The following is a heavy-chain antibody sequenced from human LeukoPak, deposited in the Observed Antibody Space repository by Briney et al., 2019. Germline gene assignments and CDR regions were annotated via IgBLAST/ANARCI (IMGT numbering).Heavy chain of an antibody. Sequence: GGSLRLSCAASGFTFTSYAMSCVRQAPGKGREWVSAITGSGGSTYYADSVKGRVTISRDNSKNTLYLQMNSLRAEDTAVYYCAKGVTTTSSDSWGQGTLVTVSS. D-gene: IGHD4-11*01. CDR3: AKGVTTTSSDS. V-gene: IGHV3-23*01. J-gene: IGHJ4*02. CDR2: ITGSGGST. CDR1: GFTFTSYA.